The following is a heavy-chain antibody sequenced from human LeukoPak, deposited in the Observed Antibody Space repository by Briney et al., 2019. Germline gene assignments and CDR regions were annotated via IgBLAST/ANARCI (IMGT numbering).Heavy chain of an antibody. CDR2: IKPDGSEI. V-gene: IGHV3-7*03. D-gene: IGHD6-19*01. Sequence: PGGSLRLSCAASGFSFSRYWMSWVRQAPVRGLEWVANIKPDGSEIYYVDSVKGRFTISRDNSKNTLYLQMNSLRAEDTAVYYCARRSGIAVAGAFDYWGQGTLVTVSS. CDR1: GFSFSRYW. J-gene: IGHJ4*02. CDR3: ARRSGIAVAGAFDY.